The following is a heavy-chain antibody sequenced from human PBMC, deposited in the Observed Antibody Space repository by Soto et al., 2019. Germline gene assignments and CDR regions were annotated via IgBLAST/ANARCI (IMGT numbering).Heavy chain of an antibody. D-gene: IGHD1-1*01. Sequence: PGGSLRLSCAASGFTFISYAMSWVRQAPGKGLEWVSAISGSGGSTYYADSVKGLFTISRNNYKNTLYLKMNSLRAEDTAVYYCAKVGRTTGTTEGVPPLVHFRGDYMDVWGKGTTVTVSS. CDR2: ISGSGGST. CDR1: GFTFISYA. V-gene: IGHV3-23*01. J-gene: IGHJ6*03. CDR3: AKVGRTTGTTEGVPPLVHFRGDYMDV.